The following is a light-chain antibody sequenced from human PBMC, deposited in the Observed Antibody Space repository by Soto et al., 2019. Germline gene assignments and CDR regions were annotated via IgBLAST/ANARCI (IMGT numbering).Light chain of an antibody. CDR3: SSYTSSIYF. J-gene: IGLJ1*01. CDR1: SSDVGGYNY. CDR2: DVS. V-gene: IGLV2-14*01. Sequence: QSVLTQPASVSGSPGQSITISCTGTSSDVGGYNYVSWYQQHPGKATKLMIYDVSNRPSGVSNRFSGSKSGNTASLTISGLQAEDEAVYYCSSYTSSIYFFGTGTKVPVL.